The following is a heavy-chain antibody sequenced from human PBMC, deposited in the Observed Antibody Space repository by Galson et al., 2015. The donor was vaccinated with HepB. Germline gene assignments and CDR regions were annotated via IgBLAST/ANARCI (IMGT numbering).Heavy chain of an antibody. J-gene: IGHJ4*02. CDR2: ISGSGRST. CDR3: AKDLWVGSSGSIDY. CDR1: GFIFSNYV. D-gene: IGHD6-19*01. V-gene: IGHV3-23*01. Sequence: SLRLSCASSGFIFSNYVVNWVRQAPGKGLEWVSGISGSGRSTYYADSVKGRFTISRDNSKNTLYLQMNSLRAGDTAVYYCAKDLWVGSSGSIDYWGQGTLVPISS.